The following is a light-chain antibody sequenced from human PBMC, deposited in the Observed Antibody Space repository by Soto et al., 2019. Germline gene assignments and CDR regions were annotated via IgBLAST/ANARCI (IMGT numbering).Light chain of an antibody. CDR3: SSYTTSSTYV. Sequence: QSALTQPASVSGSPGQPIAISCTGTSTDVGRHNYVSWYQQHPGKAPKLMIYDVANRPSGVSNRFSGSKSGITASLTISGLQAEDEADYYCSSYTTSSTYVFGTGTKVTVL. J-gene: IGLJ1*01. CDR1: STDVGRHNY. CDR2: DVA. V-gene: IGLV2-14*01.